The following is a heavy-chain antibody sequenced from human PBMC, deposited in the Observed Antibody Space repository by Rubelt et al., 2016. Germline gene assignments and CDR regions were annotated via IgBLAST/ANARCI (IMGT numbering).Heavy chain of an antibody. J-gene: IGHJ4*02. D-gene: IGHD1-26*01. CDR2: IYYSGST. CDR3: ARVSGNTFDY. V-gene: IGHV4-39*01. Sequence: QLQLQESGPVLVKPSETLSLTCTVSGGSISSSSYYWGWIRQPPGKGLEWLGSIYYSGSTYYNPCLKTRSTIPVDTSKTQLSLKLSSVTAADTAVYYCARVSGNTFDYWGQGTLVTVSS. CDR1: GGSISSSSYY.